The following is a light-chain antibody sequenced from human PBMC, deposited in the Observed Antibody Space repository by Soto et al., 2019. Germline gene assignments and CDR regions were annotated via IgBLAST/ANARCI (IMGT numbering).Light chain of an antibody. CDR1: SSDVGGYNS. J-gene: IGLJ2*01. Sequence: QPVLTQPPSASGSPGQSVTISCTGTSSDVGGYNSVSWYQQHPGKAPKLMIYEVTKRPSGVPDRFSGSKSGNTASLTVSGLQAEDEADYYCSSYAGSKNFVLFGGGTKLTVL. CDR2: EVT. V-gene: IGLV2-8*01. CDR3: SSYAGSKNFVL.